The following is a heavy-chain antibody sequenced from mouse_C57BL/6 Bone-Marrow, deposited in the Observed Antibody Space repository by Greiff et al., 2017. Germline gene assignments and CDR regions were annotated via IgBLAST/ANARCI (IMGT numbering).Heavy chain of an antibody. CDR3: ARTRDYGSTMDY. V-gene: IGHV1-81*01. CDR1: GYTFTSYG. CDR2: IYPRSGNT. D-gene: IGHD1-1*01. J-gene: IGHJ4*01. Sequence: QVHVKQSGAELARPGASVKLSCKASGYTFTSYGISWVKQRTGQGLEWIGEIYPRSGNTYYNEKFKGKATLTADKSSSTAYMELRSLPSEDSAVYVCARTRDYGSTMDYGGQGTSVTVSS.